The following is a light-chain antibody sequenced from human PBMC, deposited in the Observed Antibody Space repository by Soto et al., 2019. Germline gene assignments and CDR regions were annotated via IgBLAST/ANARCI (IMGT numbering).Light chain of an antibody. Sequence: EIVLPQSPGTLSLSPGERATLSCRASQSVSSSYFAWYQQRFGQAPRLLIYGASSRATGIPDRFSGSGSGTDFTLTISRLEPEDFAVYYCQQYGSASWTFGQGTK. J-gene: IGKJ1*01. V-gene: IGKV3-20*01. CDR3: QQYGSASWT. CDR1: QSVSSSY. CDR2: GAS.